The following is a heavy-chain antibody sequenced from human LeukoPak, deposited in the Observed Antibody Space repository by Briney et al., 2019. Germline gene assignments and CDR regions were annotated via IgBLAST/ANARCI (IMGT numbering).Heavy chain of an antibody. CDR2: INHSGST. V-gene: IGHV4-34*01. D-gene: IGHD3-16*02. CDR1: GGSFSGYY. Sequence: PSETLSLTCAVYGGSFSGYYWSWIHQPPGKGLEWIGEINHSGSTNYNPSLKSRVTISVDTSKNQFSLKLSSVTAADTAVYYCARGGYDYVWGSYRRNWFDPWGQGTLVTVSS. J-gene: IGHJ5*02. CDR3: ARGGYDYVWGSYRRNWFDP.